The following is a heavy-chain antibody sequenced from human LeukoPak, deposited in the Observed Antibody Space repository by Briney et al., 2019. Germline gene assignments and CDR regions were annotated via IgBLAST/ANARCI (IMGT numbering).Heavy chain of an antibody. D-gene: IGHD3-9*01. CDR1: GFTFSSYA. Sequence: GGSLRLSCAASGFTFSSYAMSWVRQAPGKGLEWVSXXSSSGISTYYADSVKGRFTISRDNSKNTLYLQMNSLRAEDTAVYYCAKGGTRLRYFDWLSDYFDYWGQGTLVTVSS. CDR2: XSSSGIST. J-gene: IGHJ4*02. V-gene: IGHV3-23*01. CDR3: AKGGTRLRYFDWLSDYFDY.